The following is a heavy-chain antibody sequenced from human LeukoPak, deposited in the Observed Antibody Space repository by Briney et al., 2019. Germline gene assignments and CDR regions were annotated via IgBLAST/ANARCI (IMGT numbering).Heavy chain of an antibody. CDR1: VYTFTSYD. D-gene: IGHD3-16*02. Sequence: GASVKVSCKASVYTFTSYDINWVRQSTGQGRGWWGWMNLNSGKTGYAQKFHGRVTMTRNTSISTAYMELSSLSSDHTAVYYCARFGEYVCGSYRSDYWGQGTLVTVSS. CDR2: MNLNSGKT. J-gene: IGHJ4*02. CDR3: ARFGEYVCGSYRSDY. V-gene: IGHV1-8*01.